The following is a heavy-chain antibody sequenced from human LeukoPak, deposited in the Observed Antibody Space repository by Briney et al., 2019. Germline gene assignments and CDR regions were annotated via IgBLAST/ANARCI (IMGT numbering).Heavy chain of an antibody. J-gene: IGHJ3*02. CDR1: GYTFTGYY. CDR2: INPNSGGT. CDR3: ARDRVLVVVPAAMLFDI. Sequence: ASVKVSCKASGYTFTGYYMHWVRQAPGQGLEWMGWINPNSGGTNYAQKFQGRVTMTRDTSISTAYMELSRLRSDDTAVYYCARDRVLVVVPAAMLFDIWGQGTMVTVSS. D-gene: IGHD2-2*01. V-gene: IGHV1-2*02.